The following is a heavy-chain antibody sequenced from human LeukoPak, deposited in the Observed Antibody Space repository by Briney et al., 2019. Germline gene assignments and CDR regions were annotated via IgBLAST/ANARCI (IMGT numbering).Heavy chain of an antibody. J-gene: IGHJ4*02. D-gene: IGHD3-9*01. Sequence: RGSLRLSCAASGFTFSSYRMHSVRQAPGKGLGWVSRINSAGSSTSYADSVKGRFTISRDNAKNTRYLQMNSLRAEDTAVYYCARDNGPPRYFVPPYYWGERTLFSVSS. CDR2: INSAGSST. V-gene: IGHV3-74*01. CDR1: GFTFSSYR. CDR3: ARDNGPPRYFVPPYY.